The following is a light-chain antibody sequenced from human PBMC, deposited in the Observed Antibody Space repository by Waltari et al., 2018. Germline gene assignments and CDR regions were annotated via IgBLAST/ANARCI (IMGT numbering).Light chain of an antibody. CDR1: RSNIGSNY. CDR2: RNN. Sequence: QSVLTQPPSASGTPGQRVTIYCSGSRSNIGSNYVYWYQQLPGTAPKLLIYRNNQRPSGVPDRFSGSKSGTSASLAISGLRSEDEADYYCAAWDDSLSGRVFGGGTKVTVL. CDR3: AAWDDSLSGRV. J-gene: IGLJ3*02. V-gene: IGLV1-47*01.